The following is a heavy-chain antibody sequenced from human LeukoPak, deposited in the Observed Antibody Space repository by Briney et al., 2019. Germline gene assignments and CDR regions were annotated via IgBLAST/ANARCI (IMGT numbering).Heavy chain of an antibody. Sequence: GGSLRLSCAASGFTFSISAMSWVRQAPGQGLEWVSVIYSGGSTYYAEPVKGRFTISRDNSKNTLYLQMNGLRAEDTAVYYCLAYYDIVTGHKYWGQGTLVTVSS. CDR2: IYSGGST. CDR1: GFTFSISA. V-gene: IGHV3-66*01. D-gene: IGHD3-9*01. CDR3: LAYYDIVTGHKY. J-gene: IGHJ4*02.